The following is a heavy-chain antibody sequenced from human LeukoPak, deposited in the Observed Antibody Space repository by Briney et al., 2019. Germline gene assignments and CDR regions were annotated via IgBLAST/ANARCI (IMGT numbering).Heavy chain of an antibody. CDR2: ISYDGSNK. J-gene: IGHJ4*02. CDR1: GFTFSSHA. V-gene: IGHV3-30-3*01. Sequence: GGSLRLSCAASGFTFSSHAMHWVRQAPGKGLEWVAVISYDGSNKYYADSVKGRFTISRDNSKNTLYLQMNSLRAEDTAVYYCARDYRGYYFDYWGQGTLVTVSS. CDR3: ARDYRGYYFDY. D-gene: IGHD3-10*01.